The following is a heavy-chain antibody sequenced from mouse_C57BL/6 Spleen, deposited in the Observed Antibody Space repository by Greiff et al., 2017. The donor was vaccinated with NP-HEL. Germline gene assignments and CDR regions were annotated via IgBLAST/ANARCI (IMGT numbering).Heavy chain of an antibody. V-gene: IGHV3-6*01. D-gene: IGHD1-1*01. CDR3: ASSYYYGSSLYYAMDY. J-gene: IGHJ4*01. CDR1: GYSITSGYY. Sequence: VQLKESGPGLVKPSQSLSLTCSVTGYSITSGYYWNWIRQFPGNKLEWMGYISYDGSNNYNPSLKNRISITRDTSKNQFFLKLNSVTTEDTATYYCASSYYYGSSLYYAMDYWGQGTSVTVSS. CDR2: ISYDGSN.